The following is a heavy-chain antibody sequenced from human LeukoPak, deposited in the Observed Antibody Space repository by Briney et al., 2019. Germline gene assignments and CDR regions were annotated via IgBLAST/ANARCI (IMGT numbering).Heavy chain of an antibody. V-gene: IGHV1-18*01. D-gene: IGHD5-18*01. CDR2: ISAYNGNT. CDR1: GYTFTSYG. Sequence: VASVKVSCKASGYTFTSYGISWVRQAPGQGLEWMGWISAYNGNTNYAQKLQGRATMTTDTSTSTAYMELRSLRSDDTAVYYCARSVDTAMVSDFDYWGQGTLVTVSS. J-gene: IGHJ4*02. CDR3: ARSVDTAMVSDFDY.